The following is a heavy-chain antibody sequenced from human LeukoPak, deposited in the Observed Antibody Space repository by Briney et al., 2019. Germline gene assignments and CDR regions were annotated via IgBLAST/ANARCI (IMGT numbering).Heavy chain of an antibody. CDR3: ARPKRDDVGNSFYYYGMDV. CDR2: IYYSGST. D-gene: IGHD4-23*01. J-gene: IGHJ6*02. CDR1: GGSMSPYY. V-gene: IGHV4-59*01. Sequence: ASETLSLTCTVSGGSMSPYYWNWIRQPPGKGLEWIGYIYYSGSTNYNPSLKSRVTISIDTSKNQFSLKLSSVIAADTAAYYCARPKRDDVGNSFYYYGMDVWGQGTTVTVSS.